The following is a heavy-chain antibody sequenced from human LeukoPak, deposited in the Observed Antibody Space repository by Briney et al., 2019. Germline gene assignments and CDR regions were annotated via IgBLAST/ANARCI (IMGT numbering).Heavy chain of an antibody. D-gene: IGHD2-21*01. Sequence: GGSLRLSCAASGFTFSSYWMHWVRQAPGKGLVWVSRINSDGSSTSYADSVKGRFTISGDNAKNTLYLQMNSLRAEDTAVYYCARGPSLITLWYYYGMDVWGQGTTVTVSS. V-gene: IGHV3-74*01. CDR1: GFTFSSYW. CDR3: ARGPSLITLWYYYGMDV. CDR2: INSDGSST. J-gene: IGHJ6*02.